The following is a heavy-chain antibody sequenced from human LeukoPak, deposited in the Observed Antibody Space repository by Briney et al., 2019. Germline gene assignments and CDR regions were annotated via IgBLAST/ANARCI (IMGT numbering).Heavy chain of an antibody. CDR3: AGQVGARIRYYYTSGLDV. CDR1: GASVSSFY. J-gene: IGHJ6*02. CDR2: MYYSGTT. V-gene: IGHV4-59*02. Sequence: SETLSLTCTVSGASVSSFYWNWIRQPPGKGLEWIGPMYYSGTTNYDPSFKSRVTISLDTSKNEFSLRLKSLTAADTAVYYCAGQVGARIRYYYTSGLDVWGQGTTVAVSS. D-gene: IGHD1-26*01.